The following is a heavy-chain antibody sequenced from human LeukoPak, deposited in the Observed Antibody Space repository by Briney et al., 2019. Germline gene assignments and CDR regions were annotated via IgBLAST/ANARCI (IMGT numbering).Heavy chain of an antibody. D-gene: IGHD3-22*01. J-gene: IGHJ4*02. CDR2: IHSDGSST. CDR3: ARRYYDNFDY. CDR1: GFTFDDYG. Sequence: GGSLRLSCAASGFTFDDYGMSWVRQAPGKGLVWVSRIHSDGSSTSYADSAKGRFTISRDNAKNSLYLQMNSLRAEDTAVYYCARRYYDNFDYWGQGTLVTVSS. V-gene: IGHV3-74*01.